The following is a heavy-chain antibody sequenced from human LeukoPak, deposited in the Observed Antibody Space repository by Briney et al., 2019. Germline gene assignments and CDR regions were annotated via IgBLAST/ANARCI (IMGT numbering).Heavy chain of an antibody. V-gene: IGHV3-53*01. Sequence: GGSLRLSCAASGLTVSSNYMSWVRQPPGKGLEWVSVMYAGGSTYYADSVKGRFTISRDNSMNTLYLQMNSLRADDTAVYYCAKDPHGSGSYYVYWGQGTLVTVSS. CDR2: MYAGGST. CDR3: AKDPHGSGSYYVY. J-gene: IGHJ4*02. CDR1: GLTVSSNY. D-gene: IGHD3-10*01.